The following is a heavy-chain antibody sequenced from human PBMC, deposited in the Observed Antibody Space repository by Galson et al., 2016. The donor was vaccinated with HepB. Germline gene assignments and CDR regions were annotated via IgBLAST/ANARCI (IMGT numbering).Heavy chain of an antibody. D-gene: IGHD5-12*01. Sequence: SVKVSCKVSGYTLTRLSLHWVRQAPGKGLEWMGGFDPENGETICAQNLQGRVTMTEDTLTETAYMELSRLTFEDAAAYYCATVDIVATSEFYFDNWGQGTLVTVTS. J-gene: IGHJ4*02. CDR3: ATVDIVATSEFYFDN. CDR1: GYTLTRLS. CDR2: FDPENGET. V-gene: IGHV1-24*01.